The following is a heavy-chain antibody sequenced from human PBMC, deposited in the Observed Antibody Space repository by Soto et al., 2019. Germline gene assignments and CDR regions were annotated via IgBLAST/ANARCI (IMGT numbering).Heavy chain of an antibody. D-gene: IGHD2-15*01. CDR2: INHSGST. Sequence: SETLSLTCAVYGGSFSGYYCSWIRQPPGKGLEWIGEINHSGSTNYNPSLKSRVTISVDTSKNQFSLKLSSVTAADTAVYYCARATFPPSGYCSGGSCKLIGYYYGMDVWGQGTTVTVSS. CDR3: ARATFPPSGYCSGGSCKLIGYYYGMDV. CDR1: GGSFSGYY. V-gene: IGHV4-34*01. J-gene: IGHJ6*02.